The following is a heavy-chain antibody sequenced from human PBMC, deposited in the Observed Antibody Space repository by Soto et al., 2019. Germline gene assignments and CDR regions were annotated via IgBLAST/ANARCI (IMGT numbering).Heavy chain of an antibody. D-gene: IGHD6-13*01. CDR3: ARDRAAGGY. CDR2: ISSSGSTI. CDR1: GFSFSDYE. J-gene: IGHJ4*02. V-gene: IGHV3-48*03. Sequence: EVQLVESGGGLAQPGGSLRLSCVASGFSFSDYEMNWVRQAPGKGLEWVAYISSSGSTIHYADSVRGRFTVSRDNARNSLYLQMNTLSVEDTALYYCARDRAAGGYWGQGTLVTVSS.